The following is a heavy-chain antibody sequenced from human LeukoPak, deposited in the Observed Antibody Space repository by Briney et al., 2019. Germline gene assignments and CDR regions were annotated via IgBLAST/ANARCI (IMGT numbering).Heavy chain of an antibody. CDR1: GFTVSSNY. CDR3: ARVNYYGSGTIYQDY. Sequence: SGGSLRLSCAASGFTVSSNYMSWVRQAPGKGLEWVSVIYSGGSTYYADSVKGRFTISRDNSKNTLYLQMNSLRAEDTAVYYCARVNYYGSGTIYQDYWGQGTLVTVSS. CDR2: IYSGGST. J-gene: IGHJ4*02. D-gene: IGHD3-10*01. V-gene: IGHV3-53*01.